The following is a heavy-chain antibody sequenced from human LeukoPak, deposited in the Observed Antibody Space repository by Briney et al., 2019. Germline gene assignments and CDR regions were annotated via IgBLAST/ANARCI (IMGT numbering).Heavy chain of an antibody. CDR2: MNPSSGDT. Sequence: ASVRVSCKASGYTFTSFDINWVRQATGQGPEWMGWMNPSSGDTGYAQKFQGRVTFTRDTSTNTAYMELSSLTSEDTAVYYCASGYSSSWYDTTDDYWGQGTLVTASS. CDR3: ASGYSSSWYDTTDDY. V-gene: IGHV1-8*03. CDR1: GYTFTSFD. D-gene: IGHD6-13*01. J-gene: IGHJ4*02.